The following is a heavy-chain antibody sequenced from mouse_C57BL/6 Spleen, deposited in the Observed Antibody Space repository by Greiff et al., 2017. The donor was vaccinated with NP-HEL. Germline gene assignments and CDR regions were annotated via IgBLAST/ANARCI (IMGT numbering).Heavy chain of an antibody. CDR3: ARLGGYYLDY. J-gene: IGHJ2*01. Sequence: VQLQQSGPELVKPGASVKISCKASGYAFSSSWMNWVKQRPGKGLEWIGRIYPGDGDTNYNGKFKGKATLTADKSSSTAYMQLSSLTSEDSAVYFCARLGGYYLDYWGQGTTLTVSS. CDR2: IYPGDGDT. CDR1: GYAFSSSW. D-gene: IGHD1-1*02. V-gene: IGHV1-82*01.